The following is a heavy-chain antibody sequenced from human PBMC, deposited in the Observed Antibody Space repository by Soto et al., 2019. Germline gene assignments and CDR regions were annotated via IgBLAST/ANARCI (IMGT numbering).Heavy chain of an antibody. V-gene: IGHV3-23*01. Sequence: GGSLRLSCAASGFTFSSYAMSWVRQAPGKGLEWVSAISGSGGSTYYADSVKGRFTISRDNSENMLYLQMNSLRAEDTAVYYCAKDAPYYDSSGYYYSPGYFDYWGQGTLVTVSS. D-gene: IGHD3-22*01. CDR2: ISGSGGST. CDR3: AKDAPYYDSSGYYYSPGYFDY. CDR1: GFTFSSYA. J-gene: IGHJ4*02.